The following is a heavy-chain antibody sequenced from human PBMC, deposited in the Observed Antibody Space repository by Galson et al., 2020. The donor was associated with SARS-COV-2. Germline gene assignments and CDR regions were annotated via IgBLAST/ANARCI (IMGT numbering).Heavy chain of an antibody. J-gene: IGHJ3*01. V-gene: IGHV3-13*04. Sequence: QAGGSLRLSCAASGFTFSTYDMYWVRQGTGKRLEWLSAIGTTGDTYYPDSVKGRFTISRENAKNSLYLQMNSLRAGDTAVYYCARAKTMPGVFWRPAFDLWGRGTMVLVSS. CDR1: GFTFSTYD. CDR3: ARAKTMPGVFWRPAFDL. CDR2: IGTTGDT. D-gene: IGHD2-8*01.